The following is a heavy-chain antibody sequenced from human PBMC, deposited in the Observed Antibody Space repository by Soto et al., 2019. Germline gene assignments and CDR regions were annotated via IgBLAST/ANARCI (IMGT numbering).Heavy chain of an antibody. Sequence: QITLKESGPTLVKPTQTLTLTCTFSGFSLTTLGVGVGWIRQPPGKALECLALIYWDDDKRYSPSLQSRLSITNDTSKNQVVLTMTNVDPVDTATYYCAHIPNYYQYDWFDPWGQGTLVSVSS. J-gene: IGHJ5*02. D-gene: IGHD3-16*01. CDR2: IYWDDDK. CDR3: AHIPNYYQYDWFDP. V-gene: IGHV2-5*02. CDR1: GFSLTTLGVG.